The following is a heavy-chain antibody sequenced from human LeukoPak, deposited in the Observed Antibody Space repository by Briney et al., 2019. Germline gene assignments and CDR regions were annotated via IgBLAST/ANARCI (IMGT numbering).Heavy chain of an antibody. CDR1: GFTFSSYW. CDR2: INQGGSDK. Sequence: GGSLRLSCAASGFTFSSYWMSWVRQAPGKGLEWVANINQGGSDKHYVDSRFTISRDNANNSLYLQMNSLRAEDTTVYYCVRESRSGSYSGYWGQGTLVTVSS. J-gene: IGHJ4*02. D-gene: IGHD1-26*01. CDR3: VRESRSGSYSGY. V-gene: IGHV3-7*01.